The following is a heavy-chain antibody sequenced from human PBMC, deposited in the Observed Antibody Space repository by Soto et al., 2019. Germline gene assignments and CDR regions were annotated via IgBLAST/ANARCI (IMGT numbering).Heavy chain of an antibody. CDR2: IYYSGST. CDR3: ACIFSGGYGYGFYYYGMDV. Sequence: SETLSLTFTVSGGSISSSRYYWGWILQPPGKGLEWIGSIYYSGSTYYNPSLKSRVTISVGTSKNQFSLKLSSVTAADTAVYYCACIFSGGYGYGFYYYGMDVWGQGTTVT. CDR1: GGSISSSRYY. J-gene: IGHJ6*02. D-gene: IGHD5-18*01. V-gene: IGHV4-39*01.